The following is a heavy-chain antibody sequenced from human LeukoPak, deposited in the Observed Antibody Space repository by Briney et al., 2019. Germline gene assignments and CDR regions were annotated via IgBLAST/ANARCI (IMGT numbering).Heavy chain of an antibody. CDR1: GDTFTSYG. CDR2: ISAYNGNT. Sequence: AALKVSCRASGDTFTSYGISWVRHAPGQGLEWMGRISAYNGNTNYAQKLQGRVTMTTDTSTSTAYMELRSLRSDDTAVYYCASSDRRGAAAVTPFDYWGQGTLVTVSS. CDR3: ASSDRRGAAAVTPFDY. J-gene: IGHJ4*02. V-gene: IGHV1-18*01. D-gene: IGHD6-13*01.